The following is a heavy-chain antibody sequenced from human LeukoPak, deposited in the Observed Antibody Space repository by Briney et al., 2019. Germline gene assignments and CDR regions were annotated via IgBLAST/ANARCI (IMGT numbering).Heavy chain of an antibody. CDR3: PRVDYSNADIFDY. CDR2: IYHSGSA. CDR1: GGSISSGGYY. D-gene: IGHD4-11*01. Sequence: SETLSLTCTVSGGSISSGGYYWSWIRQPPGKSLEWIGYIYHSGSAYYTPSLKSRVTISLDRSKNQFSLKLSSVTAADTAVYYCPRVDYSNADIFDYWGERTLVTVSS. J-gene: IGHJ4*02. V-gene: IGHV4-30-2*01.